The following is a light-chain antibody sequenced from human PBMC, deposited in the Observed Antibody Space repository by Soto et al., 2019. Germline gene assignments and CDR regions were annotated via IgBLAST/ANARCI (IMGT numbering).Light chain of an antibody. CDR3: AEWDDSLHGPVV. CDR2: SNN. CDR1: SSNIGSNT. J-gene: IGLJ2*01. Sequence: QSVLTQPPSASGTPGQRVTISCSGSSSNIGSNTVNWYQQLPGTAPKLLIYSNNQRPSGVPDRFSGSKSGTSASLAISGLQSEDEADYYCAEWDDSLHGPVVFGGGTKLTVL. V-gene: IGLV1-44*01.